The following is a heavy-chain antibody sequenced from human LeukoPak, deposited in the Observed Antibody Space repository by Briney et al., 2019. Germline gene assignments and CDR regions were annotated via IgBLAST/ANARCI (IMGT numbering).Heavy chain of an antibody. V-gene: IGHV1-2*02. J-gene: IGHJ3*02. Sequence: EASVKVSCKASGYTFTAYYMHWVRQAPGQGLEWMGWINPNSGGTNYAQKFQGRVTMTRDTSISTAYMELSRLRSDDTAVYYCARGPIYYYDSRGAFDIWGQGTMVTVSS. CDR2: INPNSGGT. D-gene: IGHD3-22*01. CDR3: ARGPIYYYDSRGAFDI. CDR1: GYTFTAYY.